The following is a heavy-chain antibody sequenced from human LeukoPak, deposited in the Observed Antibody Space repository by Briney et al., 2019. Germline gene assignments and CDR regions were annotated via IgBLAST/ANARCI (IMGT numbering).Heavy chain of an antibody. CDR1: GGSISSCNW. D-gene: IGHD3-16*01. CDR3: ARVKARATMGVYFDY. CDR2: IYHSGST. J-gene: IGHJ4*02. Sequence: PSETLSLTCAVSGGSISSCNWRRWVHQPPRKGLEWTGEIYHSGSTNYNPSLKSRVTISVDKSKNQFSLQLSSVTAADTAVYYCARVKARATMGVYFDYWGQGTLVTVSS. V-gene: IGHV4-4*02.